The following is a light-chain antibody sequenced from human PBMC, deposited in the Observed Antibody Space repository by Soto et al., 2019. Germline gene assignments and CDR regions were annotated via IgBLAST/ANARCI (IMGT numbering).Light chain of an antibody. CDR3: QHRSNWLA. J-gene: IGKJ4*01. CDR1: QSVSSN. V-gene: IGKV3-11*01. CDR2: DAS. Sequence: EIVLTQSPATLSLSPGERATLSCRASQSVSSNLAWYQQKPGQAPRLLIYDASNRATGIPARFSGSGSGTDFTLTITSLEPEDFAVYYCQHRSNWLAFGGGTKVDIK.